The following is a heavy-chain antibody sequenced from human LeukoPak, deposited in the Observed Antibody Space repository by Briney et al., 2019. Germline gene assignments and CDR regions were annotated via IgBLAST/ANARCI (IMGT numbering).Heavy chain of an antibody. D-gene: IGHD4-17*01. Sequence: ASVKVSCKASGYTFTGYYMHWVRQAPGQRLEWMGWIKPNSGGTNYAQKFQGRVTMTRDTSISTAYMELSRLRSDDTAVYYCAESRPDYGDYPGWFDPWGQGTLVTVSS. CDR3: AESRPDYGDYPGWFDP. CDR1: GYTFTGYY. CDR2: IKPNSGGT. J-gene: IGHJ5*02. V-gene: IGHV1-2*02.